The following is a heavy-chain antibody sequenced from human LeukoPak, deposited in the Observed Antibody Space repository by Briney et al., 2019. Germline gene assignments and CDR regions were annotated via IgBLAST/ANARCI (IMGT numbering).Heavy chain of an antibody. J-gene: IGHJ3*02. V-gene: IGHV3-48*01. CDR2: ISSSSSTI. D-gene: IGHD5-12*01. Sequence: GGSLRLSCAASGFTFSSYSMNWVRQAPGKGLEWVSYISSSSSTIYYADSVKGRFTISRDNAKNSLYLQMNSLRAEDTAVYYCASQTRGWDAFDIWGQGTMVTVSS. CDR1: GFTFSSYS. CDR3: ASQTRGWDAFDI.